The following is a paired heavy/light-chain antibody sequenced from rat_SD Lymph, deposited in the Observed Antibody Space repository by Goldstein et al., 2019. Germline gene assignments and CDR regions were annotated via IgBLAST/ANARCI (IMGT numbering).Light chain of an antibody. CDR1: QNINKY. J-gene: IGKJ5*01. V-gene: IGKV22S6*01. Sequence: DIQMTQSPSFLSASVGDRVTINCKASQNINKYLNWYQQKLGEAPKRLIYNTNNLQTGIPSRFSGSGSGTDYTLTISSLQPEDFATYFCLQHNSFLTFGSGTKLEIK. CDR3: LQHNSFLT. CDR2: NTN.
Heavy chain of an antibody. V-gene: IGHV5-29*01. D-gene: IGHD1-4*01. Sequence: EVQLVESGGGLVQPGRSMKLSCAASGFTFSNYGMAWVRQAPTKGLEWVATISYDGSSTYYRDSVKGRFTISRDNAKSTLYLQMNSLRSEDTATYYCTRGNYPGPRVMDAWGQGASVTVSS. CDR3: TRGNYPGPRVMDA. CDR2: ISYDGSST. CDR1: GFTFSNYG. J-gene: IGHJ4*01.